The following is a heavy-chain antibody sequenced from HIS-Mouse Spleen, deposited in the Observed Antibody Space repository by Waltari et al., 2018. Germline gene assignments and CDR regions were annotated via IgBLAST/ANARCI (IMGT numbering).Heavy chain of an antibody. Sequence: QVQLQQWGAGLLKPSETLSLTCPVYGGSFSGYYWSWIRQPPGKGLEWIGEINHSGSTNYNPSLKSRVTISVDTSKNQLSLKLSSVTAADTAVYYCARVQGHVCFDIWGQGTMVTVSS. CDR1: GGSFSGYY. CDR3: ARVQGHVCFDI. J-gene: IGHJ3*02. D-gene: IGHD3-16*01. CDR2: INHSGST. V-gene: IGHV4-34*01.